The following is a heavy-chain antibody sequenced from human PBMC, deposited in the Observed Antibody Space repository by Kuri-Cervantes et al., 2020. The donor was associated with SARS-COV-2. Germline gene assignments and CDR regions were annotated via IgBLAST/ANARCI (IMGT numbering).Heavy chain of an antibody. CDR3: ARGLMVYAYYFDY. CDR1: GYSISSGYY. D-gene: IGHD2-8*01. V-gene: IGHV4-38-2*01. Sequence: ESLKISCAVSGYSISSGYYWGWIRQPPGKGLEWIGSSYHSGSTYYNPSLKSRVTISVDTSKNQFSLKLSSVTAADTAVYYCARGLMVYAYYFDYWGQGTLVTVSS. CDR2: SYHSGST. J-gene: IGHJ4*02.